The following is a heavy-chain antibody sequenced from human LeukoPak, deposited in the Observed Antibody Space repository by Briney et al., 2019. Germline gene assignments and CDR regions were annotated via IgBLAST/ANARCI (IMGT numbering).Heavy chain of an antibody. CDR2: ISSSSSYI. J-gene: IGHJ4*02. Sequence: GGSLRLSCAASGFTFSSYSMNWVRRAPGKGLEWVSSISSSSSYIYYAHSVKGRFTISRDNAKNTLYLQMNSLRAEDTAVYYCARYVAGHDYWGQGTLVTVSS. D-gene: IGHD2-21*01. CDR1: GFTFSSYS. V-gene: IGHV3-21*01. CDR3: ARYVAGHDY.